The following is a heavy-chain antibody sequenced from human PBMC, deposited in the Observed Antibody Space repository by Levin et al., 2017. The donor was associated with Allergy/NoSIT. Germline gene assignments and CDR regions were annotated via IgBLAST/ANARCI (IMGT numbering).Heavy chain of an antibody. D-gene: IGHD1-20*01. J-gene: IGHJ6*03. CDR2: IFHSGTT. Sequence: SQTLSLTCAVSGYSISSGYYWGWIRQSPGRGLEWIGSIFHSGTTYYNPSLKSRVPVSVDTSKNQFSLKLSSVTAADTAVYYCVSSWYNWNSHYYYYYMDAWGKGTTVTVSS. CDR1: GYSISSGYY. V-gene: IGHV4-38-2*01. CDR3: VSSWYNWNSHYYYYYMDA.